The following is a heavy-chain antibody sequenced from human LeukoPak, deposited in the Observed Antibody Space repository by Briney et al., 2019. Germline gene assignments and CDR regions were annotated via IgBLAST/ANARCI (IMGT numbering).Heavy chain of an antibody. CDR1: GFTFEDYG. Sequence: PGGSLRLSCAASGFTFEDYGMSWVRQAPGKGLEWVSGINWNGGSTGYADSVKGRFTISRDNAKNSLYLQMNSLRAEDTALYYCARDRFGVPAAIPLDYWGQGTLVTVSS. CDR3: ARDRFGVPAAIPLDY. J-gene: IGHJ4*02. D-gene: IGHD2-2*01. V-gene: IGHV3-20*04. CDR2: INWNGGST.